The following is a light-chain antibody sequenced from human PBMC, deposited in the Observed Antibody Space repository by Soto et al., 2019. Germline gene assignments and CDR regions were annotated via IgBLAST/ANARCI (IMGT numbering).Light chain of an antibody. CDR1: SSDVGDYNY. CDR2: DVS. CDR3: SSYATSSTLEGV. J-gene: IGLJ3*02. V-gene: IGLV2-14*03. Sequence: QSVLTQPASVSGSPGQSITISCTGASSDVGDYNYVSWYQHHPGKAPKLVIYDVSSRPSGVSGRFSGSKSGNTASLTISGLQAEDESDYYCSSYATSSTLEGVFGGGTKVTVL.